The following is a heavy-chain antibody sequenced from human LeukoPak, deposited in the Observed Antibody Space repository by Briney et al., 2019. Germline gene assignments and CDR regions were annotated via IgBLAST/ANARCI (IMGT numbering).Heavy chain of an antibody. D-gene: IGHD6-6*01. CDR1: GFTFSSYA. J-gene: IGHJ4*02. CDR3: AKVERKQLAARGVSDY. Sequence: GGSLRLSCAASGFTFSSYAMSWVRQAPGKGLERVSAISGSGGSTYYADSVKGRFTISRDNSKNTLYLQMNSLRAEDTAVYYCAKVERKQLAARGVSDYWGQGTLVTVSS. V-gene: IGHV3-23*01. CDR2: ISGSGGST.